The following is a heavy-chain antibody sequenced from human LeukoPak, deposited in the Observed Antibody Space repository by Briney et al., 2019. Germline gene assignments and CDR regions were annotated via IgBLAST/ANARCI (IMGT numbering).Heavy chain of an antibody. CDR1: GYTFTGFH. D-gene: IGHD2-2*01. V-gene: IGHV1-2*02. Sequence: ASVKVSCKASGYTFTGFHMHWVRQAPGQGLEWMGWINPNSGGTDTAQKFQGRVTMTRDTSISTAYMELSRLRSDDTAVYYCTRDHCTRTNCYEDYYYGMDVWGQGATVTVSS. CDR3: TRDHCTRTNCYEDYYYGMDV. J-gene: IGHJ6*02. CDR2: INPNSGGT.